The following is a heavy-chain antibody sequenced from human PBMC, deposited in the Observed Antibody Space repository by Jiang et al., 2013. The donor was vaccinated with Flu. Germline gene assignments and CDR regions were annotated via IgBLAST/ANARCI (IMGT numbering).Heavy chain of an antibody. D-gene: IGHD2-21*02. CDR2: IYPGDSDT. J-gene: IGHJ4*02. V-gene: IGHV5-51*01. Sequence: YWIGWVRQMPGKAGVDGIIYPGDSDTRYSPSFQGQVTISADKSISTAYLQWSSLKASDTAMYYCARGHVEVVTAIPDYWGQGTLVTVSS. CDR1: YW. CDR3: ARGHVEVVTAIPDY.